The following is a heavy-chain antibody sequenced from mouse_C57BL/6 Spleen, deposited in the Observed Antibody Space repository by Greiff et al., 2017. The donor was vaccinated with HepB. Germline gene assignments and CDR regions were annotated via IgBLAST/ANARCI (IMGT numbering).Heavy chain of an antibody. D-gene: IGHD1-1*01. J-gene: IGHJ4*01. CDR1: GYTFTSYW. CDR2: IYPSDSET. Sequence: VQLQQPGAELVRPGSSVKLSCKASGYTFTSYWMDWVKQRPGQGLEWIGNIYPSDSETHYNQKFKDKATLTVDKSSSTAYMQLSSLTSEDSAVYYCARGIYYYGSSPLSMDYWGQGTSVTVSS. CDR3: ARGIYYYGSSPLSMDY. V-gene: IGHV1-61*01.